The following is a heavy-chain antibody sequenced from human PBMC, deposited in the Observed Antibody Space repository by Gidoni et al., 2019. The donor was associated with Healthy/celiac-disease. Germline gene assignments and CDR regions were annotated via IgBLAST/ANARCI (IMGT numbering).Heavy chain of an antibody. CDR3: ARDPRIVGATFGYFDY. CDR2: IYTSGST. CDR1: GGSISSYY. Sequence: QVQLQESGPGLVKPSETLSLTCTVSGGSISSYYWSWIRQPAGKGLEWIGRIYTSGSTNYNPSLKSRVTMSVDTSKNQFSLKLSSVTAADTAVYYCARDPRIVGATFGYFDYWGQGTLVTVSS. D-gene: IGHD1-26*01. V-gene: IGHV4-4*07. J-gene: IGHJ4*02.